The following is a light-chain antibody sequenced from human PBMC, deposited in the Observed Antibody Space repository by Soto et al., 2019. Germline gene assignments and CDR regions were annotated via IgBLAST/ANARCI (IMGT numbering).Light chain of an antibody. J-gene: IGKJ2*01. V-gene: IGKV1-39*01. CDR1: DTISDNY. CDR3: QQTFQTPYA. Sequence: DIQMTQSPSSLSAGVGDRVTITCRTSDTISDNYLSWYYQKPGNAPKLLVYAASILRSGVPSRFTGGGSGTDFTLTIASVQPEDFGIYFRQQTFQTPYAFGQGTKLEI. CDR2: AAS.